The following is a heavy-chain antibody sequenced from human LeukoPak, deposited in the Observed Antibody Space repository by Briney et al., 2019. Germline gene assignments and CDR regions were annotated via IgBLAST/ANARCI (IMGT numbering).Heavy chain of an antibody. J-gene: IGHJ4*02. CDR1: GGSFSGYY. D-gene: IGHD4-23*01. V-gene: IGHV4-34*01. Sequence: PSETLSLTCAVYGGSFSGYYWSWIRQPPGKGLEWIGEINHSGSTNYNPSLKSRVTISVDTSKNQFSLKLSSVTAADTAVYYCARVLGGKDYFDYWGQGTLVTVSS. CDR3: ARVLGGKDYFDY. CDR2: INHSGST.